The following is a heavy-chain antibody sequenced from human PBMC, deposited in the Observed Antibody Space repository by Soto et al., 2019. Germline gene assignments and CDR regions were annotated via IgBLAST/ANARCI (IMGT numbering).Heavy chain of an antibody. CDR1: GGSISSSSYY. CDR3: ARLGGYYQPLDP. D-gene: IGHD3-22*01. V-gene: IGHV4-39*01. CDR2: IYYSGST. Sequence: SETLSLTCTVSGGSISSSSYYWGWIRQPPGKGPEWIGSIYYSGSTYYNPSLKSRVTISVDTSKNQFSLKLSSVTAADTAVYYCARLGGYYQPLDPWGQGTLVTVPS. J-gene: IGHJ5*02.